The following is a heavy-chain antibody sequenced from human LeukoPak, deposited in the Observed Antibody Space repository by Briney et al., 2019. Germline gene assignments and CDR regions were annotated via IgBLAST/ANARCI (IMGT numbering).Heavy chain of an antibody. Sequence: GGSLRLSCAVSGFTVSTNYMTWVRQAPGKGLEWVSVIYSGGDTYYADSMKGRFTVSRDNSKNTLYLQMNSLRAEDTDVYYCARGGGGGNPFDYWGQGTLVTVSS. CDR3: ARGGGGGNPFDY. D-gene: IGHD1-14*01. V-gene: IGHV3-53*01. J-gene: IGHJ4*02. CDR2: IYSGGDT. CDR1: GFTVSTNY.